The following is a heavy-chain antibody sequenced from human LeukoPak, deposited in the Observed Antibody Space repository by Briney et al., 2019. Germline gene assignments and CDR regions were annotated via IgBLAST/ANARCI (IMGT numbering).Heavy chain of an antibody. J-gene: IGHJ3*02. Sequence: SGGSTYYADSVKGRFTISRDNSKNTLYLQMNSLRAEDTGVYYCAKGSEYFDWLFRVAAFDIWGQGTMVTVSS. D-gene: IGHD3-9*01. CDR3: AKGSEYFDWLFRVAAFDI. V-gene: IGHV3-23*01. CDR2: SGGST.